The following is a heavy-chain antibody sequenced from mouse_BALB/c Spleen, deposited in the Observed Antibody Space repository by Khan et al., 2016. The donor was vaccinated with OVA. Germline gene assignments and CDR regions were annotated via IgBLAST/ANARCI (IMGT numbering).Heavy chain of an antibody. CDR3: VRDGAYYGNDGWFAY. D-gene: IGHD2-14*01. CDR2: INPSNEYT. J-gene: IGHJ3*01. V-gene: IGHV1-4*01. CDR1: GYTFTSYT. Sequence: QVQLKESGAELARPGASVKMSCKASGYTFTSYTLHWIKLRPGQGLEWIGYINPSNEYTNYNQKFKDKATLTADKSSTTVYMQLSSLTSDDSAVYYCVRDGAYYGNDGWFAYWGQGTLVTVSA.